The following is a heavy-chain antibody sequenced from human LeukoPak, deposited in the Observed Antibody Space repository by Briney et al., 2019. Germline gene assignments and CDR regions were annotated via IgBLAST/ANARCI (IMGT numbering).Heavy chain of an antibody. CDR2: IRYDESNK. V-gene: IGHV3-30*02. CDR3: AKLPIVGVINDAFDI. D-gene: IGHD3-16*02. CDR1: GFTFSNFW. J-gene: IGHJ3*02. Sequence: GGSLRLSCAAAGFTFSNFWMSWVRQAPGKGLEWVAFIRYDESNKYYTDSVKGRFTISRDNSKNTLFLQMNSLRAEDTAVYYCAKLPIVGVINDAFDIWGQGTMVTVSS.